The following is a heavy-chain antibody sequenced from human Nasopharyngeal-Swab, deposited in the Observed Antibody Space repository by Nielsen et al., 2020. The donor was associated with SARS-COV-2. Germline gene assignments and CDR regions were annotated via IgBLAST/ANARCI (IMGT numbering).Heavy chain of an antibody. Sequence: GESLKISCVASGFTFSSYAMSWVRQAPGKGLEWVANINQDGSEKYYLDSVEGRFTISRDNPKNSLYLQMNSLRAEDTAVFYCVRLSIATAGVDYWGQGTLATVSS. CDR2: INQDGSEK. CDR1: GFTFSSYA. J-gene: IGHJ4*02. CDR3: VRLSIATAGVDY. D-gene: IGHD6-13*01. V-gene: IGHV3-7*01.